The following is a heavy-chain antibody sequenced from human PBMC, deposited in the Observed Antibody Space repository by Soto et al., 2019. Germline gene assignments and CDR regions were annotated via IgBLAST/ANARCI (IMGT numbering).Heavy chain of an antibody. J-gene: IGHJ4*02. CDR2: GYHTGRT. CDR1: GGSFKSGSYF. CDR3: ARDFAYFDS. V-gene: IGHV4-61*01. Sequence: SETLSLTSTVSGGSFKSGSYFWSWIRQPPGKGLEWIGYGYHTGRTSYNPSLKSRVSISMDTSKNQFSLNLDSVTAADTAVYFCARDFAYFDSWGQGTLVTVSS. D-gene: IGHD3-3*01.